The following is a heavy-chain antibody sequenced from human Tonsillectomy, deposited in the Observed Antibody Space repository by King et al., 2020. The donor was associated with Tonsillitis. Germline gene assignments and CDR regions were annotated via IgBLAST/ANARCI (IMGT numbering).Heavy chain of an antibody. J-gene: IGHJ5*01. CDR3: ARICSNVDRGGDDWFDS. Sequence: VQLVESGAEVKKPGESLRISCKGSGYSFTSFWIIGVRQMPGKGVEWRGRFAPSDSYTNYSPPFQGHVTISADKPNSTAYLQWSSLKASDTAMYYCARICSNVDRGGDDWFDSWGQGTVVTAS. CDR1: GYSFTSFW. D-gene: IGHD3-16*01. V-gene: IGHV5-10-1*03. CDR2: FAPSDSYT.